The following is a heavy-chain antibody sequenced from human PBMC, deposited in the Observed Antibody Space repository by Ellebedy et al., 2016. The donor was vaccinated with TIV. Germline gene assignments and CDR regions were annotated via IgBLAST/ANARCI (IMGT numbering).Heavy chain of an antibody. CDR2: INVNTGGT. CDR1: GYTFTGYY. D-gene: IGHD3-10*01. V-gene: IGHV1-2*02. Sequence: ASVKVSCKASGYTFTGYYMHWVRQAPGQGPEWMGWINVNTGGTNYAQRFQGRVAMTRDTSISTAYMELSRLTSDDTAVYFCARDGGVGEDWFDPWGQGTQVTVSS. CDR3: ARDGGVGEDWFDP. J-gene: IGHJ5*02.